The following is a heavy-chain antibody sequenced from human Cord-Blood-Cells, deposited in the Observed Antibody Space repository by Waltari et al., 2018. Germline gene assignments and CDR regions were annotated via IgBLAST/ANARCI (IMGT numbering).Heavy chain of an antibody. Sequence: QVQLQQWGAGLLKPSETLSLTCAVYGGSFSGYYWSWIRQPPGKGLEWIGEINNRGRTTHNPSRKSRLTISVDTSKNQFSLKLSSVTAADTAVYYCARRTRDYGGNYNWFDPWGQGTLVTVSS. V-gene: IGHV4-34*01. CDR2: INNRGRT. CDR3: ARRTRDYGGNYNWFDP. CDR1: GGSFSGYY. J-gene: IGHJ5*02. D-gene: IGHD4-17*01.